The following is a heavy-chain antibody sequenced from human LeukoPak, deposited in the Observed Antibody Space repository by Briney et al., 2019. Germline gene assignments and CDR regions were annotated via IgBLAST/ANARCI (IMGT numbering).Heavy chain of an antibody. J-gene: IGHJ5*02. Sequence: ASVKVSCKASGYTFTSYGISWVRHAPGQGLEWMGWISAYNGNTNYAQKLQGRVTMTTDTSTSTAYMELRSLRSDDTAVYYCARSPWFRDSSSSGNWFDPWGQGTLVTVSS. V-gene: IGHV1-18*01. CDR1: GYTFTSYG. CDR3: ARSPWFRDSSSSGNWFDP. CDR2: ISAYNGNT. D-gene: IGHD6-6*01.